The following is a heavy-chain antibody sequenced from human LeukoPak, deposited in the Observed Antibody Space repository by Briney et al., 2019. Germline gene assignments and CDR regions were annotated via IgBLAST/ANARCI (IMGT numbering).Heavy chain of an antibody. Sequence: GSLRLSCVASGFIFGNFTMSWVRQAPGKRLEWVSAISGRGDNTYYTDSVKGRFTVSRDNSKNTQYLQMNDLSAEDTAIYYCAKINIPDSWSGDPNDAFDVWGQGTRVTVSS. D-gene: IGHD3-3*01. V-gene: IGHV3-23*01. CDR2: ISGRGDNT. J-gene: IGHJ3*01. CDR3: AKINIPDSWSGDPNDAFDV. CDR1: GFIFGNFT.